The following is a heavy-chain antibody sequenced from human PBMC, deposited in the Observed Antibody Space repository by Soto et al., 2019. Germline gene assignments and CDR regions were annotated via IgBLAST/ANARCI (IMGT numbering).Heavy chain of an antibody. V-gene: IGHV4-59*01. J-gene: IGHJ5*02. D-gene: IGHD5-18*01. CDR1: GGSISNYY. CDR2: IYYSGST. CDR3: ARVYPSDTRYGYVGNNWFDP. Sequence: SETLSLTCTVSGGSISNYYWSWIRQPPGKGLEWIGYIYYSGSTNYNPSLKSRVTISVDTSKNQFSLKLSSVTAADTAVYYCARVYPSDTRYGYVGNNWFDPWGQGTLVTVSS.